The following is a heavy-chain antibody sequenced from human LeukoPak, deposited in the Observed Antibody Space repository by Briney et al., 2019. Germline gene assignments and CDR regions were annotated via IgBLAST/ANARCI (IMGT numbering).Heavy chain of an antibody. D-gene: IGHD2-15*01. CDR3: AKDLEGIDYYYYMDV. J-gene: IGHJ6*03. CDR1: GFTFSSYA. CDR2: ISGSGDNT. V-gene: IGHV3-23*01. Sequence: PGGSLRLSCAASGFTFSSYAMSWVRQPPGKGLEWVSGISGSGDNTYYADSVKGRFTISRDNSKNTLYLQMNSLRAEDTAVYYCAKDLEGIDYYYYMDVWGKGTTVTVSS.